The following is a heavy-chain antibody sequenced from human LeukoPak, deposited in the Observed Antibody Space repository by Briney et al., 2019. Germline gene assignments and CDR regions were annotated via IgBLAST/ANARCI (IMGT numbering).Heavy chain of an antibody. V-gene: IGHV3-30*18. J-gene: IGHJ4*02. CDR1: GFTFNNYG. Sequence: GGSLRLSCAASGFTFNNYGMHWVRQAPGKGLEWVAVISYDGRNKHYPDSGKGRFTISRDISTDTLWLQMDSMRTEATAVYYCAKGPLRGTAAAIDYWGQGPLVTVSS. CDR2: ISYDGRNK. D-gene: IGHD2-2*01. CDR3: AKGPLRGTAAAIDY.